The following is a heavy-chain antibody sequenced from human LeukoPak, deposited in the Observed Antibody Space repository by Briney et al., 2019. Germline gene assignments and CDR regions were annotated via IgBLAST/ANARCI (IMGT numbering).Heavy chain of an antibody. CDR2: ISGSGDNT. D-gene: IGHD4-17*01. CDR3: AKPRGYSTVTTYYYYGIDV. Sequence: GGSLRLSCAASGFTFSNYAMSWVRQAPGKGLEWVSVISGSGDNTYYADSVEGRFTISRDNSKNTLYLQMNSLRAEDTAVCYCAKPRGYSTVTTYYYYGIDVWGQGTTVTVSS. CDR1: GFTFSNYA. V-gene: IGHV3-23*01. J-gene: IGHJ6*02.